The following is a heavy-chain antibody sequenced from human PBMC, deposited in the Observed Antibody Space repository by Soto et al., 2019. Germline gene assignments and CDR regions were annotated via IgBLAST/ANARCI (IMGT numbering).Heavy chain of an antibody. CDR1: GGSISSGDYY. D-gene: IGHD3-22*01. J-gene: IGHJ4*02. CDR3: ARDDSSGYYQFDY. V-gene: IGHV4-61*08. Sequence: PSETLSLTCTVSGGSISSGDYYWSWIRQPPGMGLEWIVYIYYSGYTYYNPSLRSRVTLSVDTSKNQFSLRLTSVTAADTAVYYCARDDSSGYYQFDYWGQGSLVTVSS. CDR2: IYYSGYT.